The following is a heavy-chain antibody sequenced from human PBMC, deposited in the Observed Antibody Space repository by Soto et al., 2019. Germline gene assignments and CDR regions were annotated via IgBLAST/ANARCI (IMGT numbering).Heavy chain of an antibody. CDR2: ISGFNGNT. J-gene: IGHJ4*01. V-gene: IGHV1-18*01. Sequence: ASVKVSCKASGDTFNFYGITWVRQAPGQGLEWMGWISGFNGNTNYAADLQGRVTMTTDTSTSTAYMELRGLRSDDTAVYYCARIGVSSGHESPDFDSWG. CDR3: ARIGVSSGHESPDFDS. CDR1: GDTFNFYG. D-gene: IGHD3-16*01.